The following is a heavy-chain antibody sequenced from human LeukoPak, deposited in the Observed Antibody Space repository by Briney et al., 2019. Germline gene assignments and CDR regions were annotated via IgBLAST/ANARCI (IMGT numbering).Heavy chain of an antibody. CDR1: GGSISSYY. D-gene: IGHD3-16*02. V-gene: IGHV4-59*08. CDR3: ARLGHDYVWGSYRYTAAFDI. CDR2: IYYSGST. J-gene: IGHJ3*02. Sequence: SETLSLTCTVSGGSISSYYWSWIRQPPGKGLEWNGYIYYSGSTNYNPSLKSRVTISVDTSKNQFSLKLSSVTAADTAVYYCARLGHDYVWGSYRYTAAFDIWGQGTMVTVSS.